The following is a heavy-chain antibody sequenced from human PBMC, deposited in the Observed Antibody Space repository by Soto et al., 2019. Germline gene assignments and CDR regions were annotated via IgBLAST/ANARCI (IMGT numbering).Heavy chain of an antibody. V-gene: IGHV3-23*01. CDR3: LDVDGTFFGAGMCVFRL. J-gene: IGHJ1*01. Sequence: EVQLLESGGGLVQPGGSLRLSCEASGFTFSSYAMSWVRQAPGRGLEWVSAIRGSGDSTDYTDPVMGRFTISRDNSDNTEYLEMGSLSVEDAVVFCCLDVDGTFFGAGMCVFRLGVQGCLVTGS. D-gene: IGHD3-10*01. CDR1: GFTFSSYA. CDR2: IRGSGDST.